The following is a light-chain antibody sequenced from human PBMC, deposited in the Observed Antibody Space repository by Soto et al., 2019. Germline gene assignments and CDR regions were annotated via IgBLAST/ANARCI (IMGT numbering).Light chain of an antibody. CDR2: GAS. Sequence: EIGRTQSPATVSLGRGERATLSCRASQSVRNNLAWYQQKPGQAPSLLIYGASTRATGIPARFSGSGSGTEFTLTISSLEPEDFAVYYCQQRSNWPPITFGQGTRLEIK. V-gene: IGKV3-11*01. CDR1: QSVRNN. CDR3: QQRSNWPPIT. J-gene: IGKJ5*01.